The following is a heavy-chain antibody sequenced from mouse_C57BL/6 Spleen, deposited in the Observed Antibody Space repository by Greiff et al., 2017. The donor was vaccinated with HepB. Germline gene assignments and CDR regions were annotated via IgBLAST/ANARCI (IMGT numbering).Heavy chain of an antibody. J-gene: IGHJ3*01. D-gene: IGHD1-1*01. CDR2: INPSSGYT. CDR3: ARKGGSSYDWFAY. Sequence: VQLQQSGAELAKPGASVKLSCKASGYTFTSYWMHWVKQRPGQGLEWIGYINPSSGYTKYNQKFKDKDTLTADKSSSTAYMQLSSLTYEDSAVYYCARKGGSSYDWFAYWGQGTLVTVSA. V-gene: IGHV1-7*01. CDR1: GYTFTSYW.